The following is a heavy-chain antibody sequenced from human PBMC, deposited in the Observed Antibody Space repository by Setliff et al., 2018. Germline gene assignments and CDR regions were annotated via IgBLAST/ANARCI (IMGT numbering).Heavy chain of an antibody. Sequence: HPGGSLRLSCAASGFTFSSYAMYWVRQAPGKGLEWVAVISYDGSSKYYADSVKGRFTISRDNSKNTLYLQMNSLRAEDTAVYYCARALRGYCSGGSCYNWFDPWGQGTLVTVSS. J-gene: IGHJ5*02. CDR2: ISYDGSSK. V-gene: IGHV3-30*04. CDR3: ARALRGYCSGGSCYNWFDP. D-gene: IGHD2-15*01. CDR1: GFTFSSYA.